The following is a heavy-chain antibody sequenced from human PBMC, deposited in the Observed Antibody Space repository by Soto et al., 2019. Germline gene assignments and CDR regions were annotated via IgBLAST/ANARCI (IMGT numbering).Heavy chain of an antibody. J-gene: IGHJ4*02. CDR3: ARGRVASSG. CDR1: GFTFSGSW. Sequence: EVQLVESGGGLVQPGESLRLSCASSGFTFSGSWMTWVRQAPGKGLEWVASVKGDGSEENYADAVKGRFTISRDNAKNSVSLQMNSLRVEDTAVYYCARGRVASSGWGQGTLVTVSS. D-gene: IGHD2-15*01. V-gene: IGHV3-7*03. CDR2: VKGDGSEE.